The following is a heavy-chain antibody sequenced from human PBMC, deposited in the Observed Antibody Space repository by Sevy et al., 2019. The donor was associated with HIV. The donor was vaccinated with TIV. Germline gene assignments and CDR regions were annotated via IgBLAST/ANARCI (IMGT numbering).Heavy chain of an antibody. Sequence: GGSLRLSCAGSGVTTEDYGMNWVRQVPGKGLEWVSGIYWNGGSTAYADSVKGRFTISRANAKRSLYLQMNSLRVDDTALYYCVRAFSATYSAYFDYWGQGALVTVSS. CDR2: IYWNGGST. J-gene: IGHJ4*02. CDR3: VRAFSATYSAYFDY. D-gene: IGHD1-26*01. V-gene: IGHV3-20*04. CDR1: GVTTEDYG.